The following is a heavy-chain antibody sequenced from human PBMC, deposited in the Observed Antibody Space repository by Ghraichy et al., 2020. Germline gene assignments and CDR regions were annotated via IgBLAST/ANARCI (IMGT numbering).Heavy chain of an antibody. J-gene: IGHJ4*02. CDR1: GGSISSGGYY. V-gene: IGHV4-31*03. CDR2: IYDSGNT. CDR3: ARDRNLGH. Sequence: SLNISCTVSGGSISSGGYYWSWIRQHPGKGLEWIGYIYDSGNTYYNPSLKSRVTISVDTSKNQSSLKLSSVTVADTAVYYCARDRNLGHWGQGTLVTVSS.